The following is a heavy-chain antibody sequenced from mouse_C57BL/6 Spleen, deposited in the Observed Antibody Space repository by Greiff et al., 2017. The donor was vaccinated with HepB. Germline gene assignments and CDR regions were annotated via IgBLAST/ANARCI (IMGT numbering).Heavy chain of an antibody. Sequence: EVQLVESGGGLVKPGGSLKLSCAASGFTFSDYGMHWVRQAPEKGLEWVAYISSGSSTIYYADTVKGRFTISRDNAKNTLFLQMTSLRSEDTAMYYCARRDYGGWFAYWGQGTLVTVSA. CDR3: ARRDYGGWFAY. CDR1: GFTFSDYG. J-gene: IGHJ3*01. V-gene: IGHV5-17*01. D-gene: IGHD1-1*01. CDR2: ISSGSSTI.